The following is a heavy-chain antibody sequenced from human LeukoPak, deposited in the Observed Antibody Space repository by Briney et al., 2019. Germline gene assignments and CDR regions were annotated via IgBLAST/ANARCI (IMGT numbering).Heavy chain of an antibody. D-gene: IGHD3-16*01. V-gene: IGHV3-7*01. CDR2: IKQDASEK. J-gene: IGHJ4*02. CDR1: GFTFRSYW. CDR3: ARHIPRGNNYFDY. Sequence: GGSLRLSCAASGFTFRSYWMTWVRQAPGKGLEWVANIKQDASEKFYLDSVKGRFTISRDNAKNSLYLQMNSLRAEDTAMYYCARHIPRGNNYFDYWGQGTLVTVSS.